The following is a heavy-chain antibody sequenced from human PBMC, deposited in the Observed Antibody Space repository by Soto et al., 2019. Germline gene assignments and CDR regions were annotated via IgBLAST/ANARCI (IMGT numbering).Heavy chain of an antibody. J-gene: IGHJ4*02. CDR2: ISYDGSNK. D-gene: IGHD1-26*01. Sequence: GGSLRLSCAASGFTFSSYAMHWVRQAPGKGLEWVAVISYDGSNKYYADSVKGRFTISRDNSKNTLYLQMNSLRAEDTAVYYCARVWYSGSYYPFDYWGQGTLVTVSS. CDR3: ARVWYSGSYYPFDY. V-gene: IGHV3-30-3*01. CDR1: GFTFSSYA.